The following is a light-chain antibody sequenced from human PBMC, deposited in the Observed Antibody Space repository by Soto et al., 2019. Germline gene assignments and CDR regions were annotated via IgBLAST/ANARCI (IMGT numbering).Light chain of an antibody. J-gene: IGKJ4*01. Sequence: EIVLTQSPGTLSLSPGERATLSCRASQSVSNNYLAWYQQKPGQAPRLLIYGASTRATGIPARFSGSWSGTEFTLTINSLQSEDFAVYYCQQYDAWPLTFGGGTKVDIK. CDR3: QQYDAWPLT. CDR2: GAS. V-gene: IGKV3-15*01. CDR1: QSVSNN.